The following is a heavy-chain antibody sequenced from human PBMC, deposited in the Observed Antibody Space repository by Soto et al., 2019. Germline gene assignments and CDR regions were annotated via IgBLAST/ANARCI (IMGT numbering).Heavy chain of an antibody. J-gene: IGHJ5*02. CDR1: GFTFSSYA. Sequence: GGSLRLSCAASGFTFSSYAMSWVRQAPGKGLEWVSAISGSGGSTYYADSVKGRFTISRDNSKNMLYLQMNSLRVGDTAVYYCAKNPHGSPRWFDPWGQGTLVTVSS. D-gene: IGHD1-26*01. CDR2: ISGSGGST. CDR3: AKNPHGSPRWFDP. V-gene: IGHV3-23*01.